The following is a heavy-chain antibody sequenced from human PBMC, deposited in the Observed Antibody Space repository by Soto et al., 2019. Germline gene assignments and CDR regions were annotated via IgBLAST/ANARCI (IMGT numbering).Heavy chain of an antibody. CDR2: IRTNSRGATT. V-gene: IGHV3-49*03. Sequence: EVQVVESGGGLVQPGRSLRLSCTTSGFVFGDYEMSWFRQAPGKGLEWVGFIRTNSRGATTEYAASVRGRFTISRDDSKSVAYLQMNILKIEDTAVYYCTRGVVIGYWGQGTLVTVSS. J-gene: IGHJ4*02. CDR3: TRGVVIGY. CDR1: GFVFGDYE.